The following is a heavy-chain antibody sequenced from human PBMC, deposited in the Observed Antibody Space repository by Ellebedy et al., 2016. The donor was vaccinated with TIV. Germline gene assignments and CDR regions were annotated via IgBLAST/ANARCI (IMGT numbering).Heavy chain of an antibody. D-gene: IGHD3-16*01. V-gene: IGHV4-30-2*01. CDR1: GGSISSSGYS. Sequence: SETLSLTXAVSGGSISSSGYSWSWIRQPPGKGLEWVGYIYHSGSASYNPSPKSRVTISVDRSKKQFSLKLSSVTGADTAVYYCAREVWGHWYFDLWGRGTLVTVSS. CDR2: IYHSGSA. CDR3: AREVWGHWYFDL. J-gene: IGHJ2*01.